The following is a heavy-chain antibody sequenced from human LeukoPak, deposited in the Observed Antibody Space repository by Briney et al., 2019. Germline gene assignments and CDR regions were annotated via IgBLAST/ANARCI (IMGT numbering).Heavy chain of an antibody. CDR2: ISGSGDFT. V-gene: IGHV3-23*01. D-gene: IGHD6-19*01. Sequence: TGGSLRLSCAVSGFTFSSYAMSWVRQAPGKGLEWVSGISGSGDFTYYAHSVKGRFTISRDNSKNTLYLQLNSLRVEDTAVYYCTRDSGRFRLDYWGQGILVTVSS. CDR3: TRDSGRFRLDY. J-gene: IGHJ4*02. CDR1: GFTFSSYA.